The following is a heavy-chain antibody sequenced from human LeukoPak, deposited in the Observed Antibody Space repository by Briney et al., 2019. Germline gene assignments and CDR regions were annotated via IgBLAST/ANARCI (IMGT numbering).Heavy chain of an antibody. Sequence: TGGSLRLSCAVSGFTVSSNHMSWVRQAPGKGLEWVSLIHSGGSIDYADSLKDRFTISRDNSKNTVDLQINSLRPEDTAVYYCARERRYCSGDNCYSGHDYWGQGTLVIVSS. D-gene: IGHD2-15*01. J-gene: IGHJ4*02. CDR1: GFTVSSNH. CDR2: IHSGGSI. CDR3: ARERRYCSGDNCYSGHDY. V-gene: IGHV3-53*01.